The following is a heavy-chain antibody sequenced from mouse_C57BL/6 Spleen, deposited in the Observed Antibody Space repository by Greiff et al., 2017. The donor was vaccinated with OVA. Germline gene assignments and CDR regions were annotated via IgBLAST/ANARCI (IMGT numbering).Heavy chain of an antibody. CDR2: VYPYNGGP. J-gene: IGHJ4*01. Sequence: EVQLQQSGPVLVKPGPSVKISCKASGFTFPDYYMHWVKQSHGTSLEWIGLVYPYNGGPSYNQKVTGKATLTLSTSSIQDYMELNSLTSEDSAVYYCARVDSYYAMDYWGQGTSVTVSS. V-gene: IGHV1-36*01. CDR1: GFTFPDYY. CDR3: ARVDSYYAMDY.